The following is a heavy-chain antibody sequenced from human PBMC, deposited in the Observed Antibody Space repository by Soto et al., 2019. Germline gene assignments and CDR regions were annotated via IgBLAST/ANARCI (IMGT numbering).Heavy chain of an antibody. D-gene: IGHD3-22*01. CDR3: ARDQGYYDSSGYFDY. V-gene: IGHV4-34*01. CDR2: INHSGST. CDR1: GGSFSGYY. Sequence: SETLSLTCAVYGGSFSGYYWSWIRQPPGKGLEWIGEINHSGSTNYNPSLKSRVTISVDTSKNQFSLKLSSVTAADTAVYYCARDQGYYDSSGYFDYWGQGTLVTVSS. J-gene: IGHJ4*02.